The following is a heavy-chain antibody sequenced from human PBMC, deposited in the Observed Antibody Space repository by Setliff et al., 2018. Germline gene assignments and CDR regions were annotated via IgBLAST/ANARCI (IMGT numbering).Heavy chain of an antibody. V-gene: IGHV3-7*01. CDR2: IKEDGSEK. J-gene: IGHJ6*02. Sequence: GVLRLSCVGSGFTFSRYWMSWVRQAPGKGLEWVANIKEDGSEKYYLDSVKGRFTMSRDNAKNSLYVEMNSLRAEDTAVYYCARDHVYGSQYYYYYYGMDVWGQGTTVTVSS. D-gene: IGHD3-10*01. CDR3: ARDHVYGSQYYYYYYGMDV. CDR1: GFTFSRYW.